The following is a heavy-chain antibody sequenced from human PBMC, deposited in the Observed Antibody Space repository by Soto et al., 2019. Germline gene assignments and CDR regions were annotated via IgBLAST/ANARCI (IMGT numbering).Heavy chain of an antibody. CDR2: INPSGGST. V-gene: IGHV1-46*01. Sequence: ASVKVSCKASGYTFTSYYMHWVRQAPGQGLEWMGIINPSGGSTSYAQKFQGRVTMTRDTSTSTVYMELSRLRSDDTAVYYCARTHCSSTRCYVGSWDYWGQGTLVTVSS. CDR1: GYTFTSYY. CDR3: ARTHCSSTRCYVGSWDY. D-gene: IGHD2-2*01. J-gene: IGHJ4*02.